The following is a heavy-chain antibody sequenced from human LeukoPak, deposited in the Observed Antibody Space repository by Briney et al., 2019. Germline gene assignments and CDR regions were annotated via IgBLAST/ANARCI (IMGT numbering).Heavy chain of an antibody. CDR1: GGSISSYY. J-gene: IGHJ4*02. CDR3: ARAANRVPQD. D-gene: IGHD1-14*01. Sequence: KSSETLSLTCTVSGGSISSYYWSWIRQPRGKGLEWIGYIYYSGSTNYNPSLKSRVTISVDTSKNQFSLKLSSVTAADTAVYYCARAANRVPQDWGQGTLVTVSS. CDR2: IYYSGST. V-gene: IGHV4-59*01.